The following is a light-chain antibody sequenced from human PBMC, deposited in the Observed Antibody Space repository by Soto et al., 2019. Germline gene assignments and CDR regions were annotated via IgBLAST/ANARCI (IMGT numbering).Light chain of an antibody. CDR2: RND. CDR1: ISNLGSNF. CDR3: AAWDDSLRGVV. V-gene: IGLV1-47*01. Sequence: QSVQTQPPSASGTPGQRVTISCSGSISNLGSNFVFWYQQLPGAAPKLLISRNDQRPSGVPDRFSGSKSGTSASLAISGLRSEDEADYHCAAWDDSLRGVVFGGGTKLTVL. J-gene: IGLJ3*02.